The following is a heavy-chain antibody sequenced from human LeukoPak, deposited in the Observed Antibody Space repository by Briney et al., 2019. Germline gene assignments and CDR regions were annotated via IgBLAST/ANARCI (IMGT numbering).Heavy chain of an antibody. CDR2: ICYSGTT. CDR3: VRHKCDLWRGPLHCDY. J-gene: IGHJ4*02. D-gene: IGHD3-3*01. Sequence: SETLSLTCTVSGGSTSGYYWSWIRQPPGKGLEWIGYICYSGTTYYNPSLKSRVTMSVDTSKNQFSLNLSSVTAADTAVYYCVRHKCDLWRGPLHCDYWGRGTLVTVSS. V-gene: IGHV4-59*08. CDR1: GGSTSGYY.